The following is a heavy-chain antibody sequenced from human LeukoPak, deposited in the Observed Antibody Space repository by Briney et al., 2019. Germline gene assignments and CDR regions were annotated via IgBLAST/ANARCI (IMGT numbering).Heavy chain of an antibody. CDR1: GGSISSSSYY. J-gene: IGHJ6*03. CDR3: ARGVGAYYDYVWGSYRHYYYYYMDV. CDR2: IYYSGST. D-gene: IGHD3-16*02. Sequence: SETLSLTCTVSGGSISSSSYYWGWIRQPPGKGLEWIGSIYYSGSTYYNPSLKSRVTISVDTSKNQFSLKLSSVTAADTAVYYCARGVGAYYDYVWGSYRHYYYYYMDVWGKGTTVTVSS. V-gene: IGHV4-39*01.